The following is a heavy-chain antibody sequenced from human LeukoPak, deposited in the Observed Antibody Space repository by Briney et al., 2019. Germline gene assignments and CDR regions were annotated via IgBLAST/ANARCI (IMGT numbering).Heavy chain of an antibody. D-gene: IGHD3-3*01. V-gene: IGHV3-7*01. Sequence: GGTLRLSCAASGFTFSSYGMSWVRQAPGKGLEWVANIKQDGSEKYYVDSVKGRFTISRDNAKNSLYLQMNSLRAEDTAVYYCARGVRFLEWLWFDPWGQGTLVTVSS. J-gene: IGHJ5*02. CDR3: ARGVRFLEWLWFDP. CDR1: GFTFSSYG. CDR2: IKQDGSEK.